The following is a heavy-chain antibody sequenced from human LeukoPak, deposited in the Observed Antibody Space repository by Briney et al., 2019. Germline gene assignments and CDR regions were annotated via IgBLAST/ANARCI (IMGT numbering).Heavy chain of an antibody. V-gene: IGHV1-69*13. CDR1: GGTFTSYA. CDR2: IIPIFGTA. CDR3: ARGDIAARPPYYYYYYYMDV. Sequence: SVKVSCKASGGTFTSYAISWVRQAPGQGLEWMGGIIPIFGTANYAQKFQGRVAVTADESTSTAYMELRSLRSADPAVYYCARGDIAARPPYYYYYYYMDVWGKGTTVTVSS. J-gene: IGHJ6*03. D-gene: IGHD6-6*01.